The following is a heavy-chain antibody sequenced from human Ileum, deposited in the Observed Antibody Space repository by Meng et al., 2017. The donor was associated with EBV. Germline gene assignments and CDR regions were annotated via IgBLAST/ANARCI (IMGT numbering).Heavy chain of an antibody. V-gene: IGHV1-3*01. D-gene: IGHD4-17*01. CDR1: GYTFTSYA. Sequence: QVQLVQSGAEVTKPGASVKVSCKASGYTFTSYAMHWVRQAPGQRLEWMGWINAGNGNTKYSQKFQGRVTITRDTSASTAYMELSSLRSEDTAVYYCARGAYRGTVTTPSGNWGQGTLVTVSS. CDR3: ARGAYRGTVTTPSGN. J-gene: IGHJ4*02. CDR2: INAGNGNT.